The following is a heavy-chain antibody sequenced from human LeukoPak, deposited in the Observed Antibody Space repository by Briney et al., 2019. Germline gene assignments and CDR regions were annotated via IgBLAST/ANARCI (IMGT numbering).Heavy chain of an antibody. CDR1: GFTFSNAW. J-gene: IGHJ4*02. CDR3: ARDRVETAKVIPFDY. D-gene: IGHD5-18*01. V-gene: IGHV3-66*01. Sequence: GGSLRLSCAASGFTFSNAWMSWVRQVPGKGLEWVSVIYSADNTYLADSVKGRFVISRDNSKNTLYLQMNSLRAEDTAVYYCARDRVETAKVIPFDYWGQGTLVTVSS. CDR2: IYSADNT.